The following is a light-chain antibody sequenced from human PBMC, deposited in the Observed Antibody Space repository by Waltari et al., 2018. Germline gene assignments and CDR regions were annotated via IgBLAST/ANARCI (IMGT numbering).Light chain of an antibody. V-gene: IGKV1-39*01. CDR2: AAS. CDR3: QQSFSTPLT. Sequence: DVQMTQSPSSLSASLGDRVTITCRAGHSISSYLNWYQHKPGMAPKLLIYAASTLQSGVPSRFSGSGSGTDFTLTINSLQPEDFATYYCQQSFSTPLTFGGGTKVEIK. CDR1: HSISSY. J-gene: IGKJ4*01.